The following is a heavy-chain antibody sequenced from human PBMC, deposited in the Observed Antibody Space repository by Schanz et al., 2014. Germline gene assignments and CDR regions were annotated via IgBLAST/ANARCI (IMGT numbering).Heavy chain of an antibody. CDR2: IWYDGSNK. V-gene: IGHV3-33*08. J-gene: IGHJ4*02. CDR3: ARDHTTESYYSAGPPIDY. Sequence: VQLAESGGGLVQPGGSLRLSCAASGFAVDNYYMGCVRQAPGRGLEWVAVIWYDGSNKYYADSVKGRFTISRDNSKNTLFLQMNSLRAEDTAVYYCARDHTTESYYSAGPPIDYWGQGTLLTVSS. D-gene: IGHD1-26*01. CDR1: GFAVDNYY.